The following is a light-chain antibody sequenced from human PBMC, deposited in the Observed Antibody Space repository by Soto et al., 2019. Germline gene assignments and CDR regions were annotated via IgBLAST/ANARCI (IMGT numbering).Light chain of an antibody. CDR1: QTISSW. CDR3: QQLYTYPLT. Sequence: DIQMTQSPSTLSGSVGDRVTSTCRASQTISSWLAWYQQNPGKDPNILIYAASTLQSGVPLRFSGSGSGTDFNLTVSRLQPEDCATYECQQLYTYPLTVGGWTKVDIK. J-gene: IGKJ4*01. CDR2: AAS. V-gene: IGKV1-5*01.